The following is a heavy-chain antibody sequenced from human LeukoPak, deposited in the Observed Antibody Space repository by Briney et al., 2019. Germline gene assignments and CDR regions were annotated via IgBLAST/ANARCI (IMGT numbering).Heavy chain of an antibody. Sequence: PGGSLRLSCAASGFTFSSYSMNWVRQAPGKGLEWVSSISSSSSYIYYADSVKGRFTISRDNAKNSLYLQMNSLRAEDTAVYYCAMPYDSSGYFAFDIWGQGTMVTVSS. V-gene: IGHV3-21*01. CDR2: ISSSSSYI. CDR3: AMPYDSSGYFAFDI. CDR1: GFTFSSYS. D-gene: IGHD3-22*01. J-gene: IGHJ3*02.